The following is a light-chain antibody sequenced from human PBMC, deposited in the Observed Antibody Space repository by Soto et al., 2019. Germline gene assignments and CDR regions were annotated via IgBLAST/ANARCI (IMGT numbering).Light chain of an antibody. Sequence: QSALTQPASVSGSPGQSITISCTGTSDDIGANNYVSWYQHHPGKAPKILIYEAANRPSGISHRFSGSKSGNTASLTISGLQAEDEDDYFCTSYTSASTLVFGGGTQLTVL. J-gene: IGLJ2*01. V-gene: IGLV2-14*01. CDR3: TSYTSASTLV. CDR1: SDDIGANNY. CDR2: EAA.